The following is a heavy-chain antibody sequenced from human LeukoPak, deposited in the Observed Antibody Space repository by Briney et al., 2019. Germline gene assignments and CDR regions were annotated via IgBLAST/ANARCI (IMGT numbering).Heavy chain of an antibody. D-gene: IGHD3-3*01. CDR1: GGSFSGYY. CDR2: INHSGST. V-gene: IGHV4-34*01. Sequence: NPSETLSLTCALYGGSFSGYYWSWIRQSPGKGLEWIGEINHSGSTNYNPSLKSRVTISVDTSKNQFSLKLSSVTAADTAVYYCARISPITIFGVVIGYYFDYWGQGTLVTVSS. CDR3: ARISPITIFGVVIGYYFDY. J-gene: IGHJ4*02.